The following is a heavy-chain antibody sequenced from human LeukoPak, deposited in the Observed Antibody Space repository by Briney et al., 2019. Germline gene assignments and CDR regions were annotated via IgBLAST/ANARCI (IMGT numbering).Heavy chain of an antibody. J-gene: IGHJ4*02. CDR3: ARAHYYDSSGLDF. Sequence: GGSLRLSCAASGFTFSSYEMNWVRQAPGKGLEWVSYISSSGSTIYYADSLKGRFTISRDNAKNSLCLQMNSLRAEDTAVYYCARAHYYDSSGLDFWGQGTLVTVSS. CDR2: ISSSGSTI. CDR1: GFTFSSYE. V-gene: IGHV3-48*03. D-gene: IGHD3-22*01.